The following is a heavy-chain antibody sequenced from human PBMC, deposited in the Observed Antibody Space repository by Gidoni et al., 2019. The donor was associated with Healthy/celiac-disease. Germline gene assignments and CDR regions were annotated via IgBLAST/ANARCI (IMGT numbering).Heavy chain of an antibody. CDR3: AKGDYGDYGLAFDY. V-gene: IGHV3-23*01. D-gene: IGHD4-17*01. CDR2: ISGSGGST. CDR1: GFTFSSYA. Sequence: EVKLLESGGGLVQPGGSLRLSCSASGFTFSSYAMSWVRQAPGQGLEWGSAISGSGGSTYYADSVKGRFTISRDNSKNTLYLQMNSLRAEDTAVYYCAKGDYGDYGLAFDYWGQGTLVTVSS. J-gene: IGHJ4*02.